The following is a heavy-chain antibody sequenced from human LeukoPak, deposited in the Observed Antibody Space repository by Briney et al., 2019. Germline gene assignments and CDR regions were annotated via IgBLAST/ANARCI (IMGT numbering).Heavy chain of an antibody. D-gene: IGHD4-17*01. J-gene: IGHJ4*02. CDR2: ISSSGSTI. Sequence: YPGGSLRLSCAASGFTFSSYEMNWVRQAPGKGLEWVSYISSSGSTIYYADSVKGRFTISRDNAKNSLYLQMNSLRAEDTAVYYCAGLYGDYTQSLDYWGQGTLVTVSS. CDR3: AGLYGDYTQSLDY. CDR1: GFTFSSYE. V-gene: IGHV3-48*03.